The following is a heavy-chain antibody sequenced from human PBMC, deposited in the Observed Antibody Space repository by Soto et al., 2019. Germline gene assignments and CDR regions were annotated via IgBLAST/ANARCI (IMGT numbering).Heavy chain of an antibody. CDR2: IYDSGST. CDR3: ARGRSVLNWLDP. V-gene: IGHV4-59*01. D-gene: IGHD3-3*01. J-gene: IGHJ5*02. Sequence: QVLLQESGPGLVKPSETLSLTCTVSGGSISGYYWSWLRQPPGKGLEWIGYIYDSGSTNYTPSLRSRVSMPINTSKSQFSLRLTSVTAADTAVYYCARGRSVLNWLDPWGQGTLDTVSS. CDR1: GGSISGYY.